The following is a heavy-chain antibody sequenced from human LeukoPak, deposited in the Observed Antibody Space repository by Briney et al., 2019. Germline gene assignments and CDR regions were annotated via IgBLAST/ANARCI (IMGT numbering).Heavy chain of an antibody. J-gene: IGHJ4*02. CDR3: TRDLANSWYYY. CDR2: IYYSGST. CDR1: GASISSHY. D-gene: IGHD6-13*01. V-gene: IGHV4-59*11. Sequence: PSETLSLTCAVSGASISSHYWSWIRQSPGKGLEWIGYIYYSGSTTYNPSLKSQVTISVDTSKNQFSLKLSSVTAADTAVYYCTRDLANSWYYYWGRGILVTVSS.